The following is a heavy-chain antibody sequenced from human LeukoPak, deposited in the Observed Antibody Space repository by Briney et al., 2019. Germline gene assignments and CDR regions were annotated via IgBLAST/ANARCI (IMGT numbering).Heavy chain of an antibody. CDR3: AKVERGSYSGDAFDI. Sequence: GGSLRLSCAASGFTFSSYWMSWVRQAPGKGLEWVANIKQDGSEKYYVDSVKGRFTISRDNAKNSLYLQMNSLRAEDTAVYYCAKVERGSYSGDAFDIWGQGTMVTVSS. J-gene: IGHJ3*02. V-gene: IGHV3-7*03. D-gene: IGHD1-26*01. CDR2: IKQDGSEK. CDR1: GFTFSSYW.